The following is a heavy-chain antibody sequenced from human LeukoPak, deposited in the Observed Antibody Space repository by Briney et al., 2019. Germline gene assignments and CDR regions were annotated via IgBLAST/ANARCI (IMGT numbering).Heavy chain of an antibody. CDR1: GYTFTDYY. Sequence: GASVKVSCTASGYTFTDYYMHWVRQAPGQGLEWMGWLNPNSGDTNYAQKFQGRVSTTRDTSISTAYMDLSDLRSDDTAVYYCARGRDIEMTTMSGGSDYWGQGTLVTVSS. V-gene: IGHV1-2*02. CDR2: LNPNSGDT. D-gene: IGHD5-24*01. CDR3: ARGRDIEMTTMSGGSDY. J-gene: IGHJ4*02.